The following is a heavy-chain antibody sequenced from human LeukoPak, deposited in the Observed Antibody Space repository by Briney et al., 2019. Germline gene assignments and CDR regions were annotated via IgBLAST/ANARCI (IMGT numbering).Heavy chain of an antibody. D-gene: IGHD2-21*01. J-gene: IGHJ5*02. Sequence: SETLSLTCTVSGGSISSSSYYWGWIRQPPGKGLEWIGSIYYSGSTYYNPSLKSRVTISVDTSKNQFSLKLSSVTAADTAVYYCARRHECGGDCSPGWFDPWGQGTLVTVSS. CDR3: ARRHECGGDCSPGWFDP. V-gene: IGHV4-39*01. CDR2: IYYSGST. CDR1: GGSISSSSYY.